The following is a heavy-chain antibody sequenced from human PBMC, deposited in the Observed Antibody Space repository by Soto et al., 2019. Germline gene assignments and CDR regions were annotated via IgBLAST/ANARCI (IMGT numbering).Heavy chain of an antibody. CDR3: ARDRGGYYYDSSGYYYFDY. CDR1: GGSISSGGYY. V-gene: IGHV4-31*03. D-gene: IGHD3-22*01. CDR2: IYYSGST. J-gene: IGHJ4*02. Sequence: LSLTCTVSGGSISSGGYYWSWIRQHPGKGLEWIGYIYYSGSTYYNPSLKSRVTISVDTSKNQFSLKLSSVTAADTAVYYCARDRGGYYYDSSGYYYFDYWGQGTLVTVSS.